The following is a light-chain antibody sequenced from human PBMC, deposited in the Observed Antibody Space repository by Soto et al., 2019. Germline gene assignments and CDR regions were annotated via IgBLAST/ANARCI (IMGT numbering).Light chain of an antibody. CDR2: DAS. J-gene: IGKJ4*01. CDR3: QQSRDWPLT. CDR1: QSVNIN. Sequence: EIVLTQSPGTLSLSPGERATLSCRASQSVNINLAWYQQKPGQAPRLLFYDASTRATGIPVRFSGSGSGTDFTLTISILETEDFAFYYCQQSRDWPLTFGGGTKVEIK. V-gene: IGKV3-11*01.